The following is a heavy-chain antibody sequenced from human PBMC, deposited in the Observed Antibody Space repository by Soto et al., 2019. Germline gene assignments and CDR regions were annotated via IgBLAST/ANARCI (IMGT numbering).Heavy chain of an antibody. Sequence: PSDTLSLTCTVSGGSISSGGYYWSWIRQHPGKGLEWIGYIYYSGSTYYNPSLKSRVTISVDTSKNQFSLKLSSVTAADTAVYYCAREGSSRAFDYWGQGTLVTVSS. D-gene: IGHD6-6*01. CDR3: AREGSSRAFDY. CDR1: GGSISSGGYY. V-gene: IGHV4-31*03. J-gene: IGHJ4*02. CDR2: IYYSGST.